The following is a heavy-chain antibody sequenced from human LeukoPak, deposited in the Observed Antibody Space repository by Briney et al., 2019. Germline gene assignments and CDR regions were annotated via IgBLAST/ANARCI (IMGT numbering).Heavy chain of an antibody. CDR2: INHSGST. J-gene: IGHJ6*03. D-gene: IGHD3-10*01. CDR1: GGSFSGYY. Sequence: SETLSLTCAVYGGSFSGYYWSWIRQPPGKGLEWIGEINHSGSTNYNPSLKSRVTISVDTSKNQFSLKLSSVTAADTAVYYCARDGVGPLLWFGTYYMDVWGKGTTVTISS. CDR3: ARDGVGPLLWFGTYYMDV. V-gene: IGHV4-34*01.